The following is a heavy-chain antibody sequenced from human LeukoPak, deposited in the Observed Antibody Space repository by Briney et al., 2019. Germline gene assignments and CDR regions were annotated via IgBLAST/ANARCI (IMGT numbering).Heavy chain of an antibody. CDR2: INSDGSRT. CDR3: AGGFGFDY. V-gene: IGHV3-74*01. CDR1: GFIFNNYG. Sequence: GGSLRLSCAASGFIFNNYGLIWVRQAPGKGLVWVSRINSDGSRTGYADSVKGRFTISRDNAKNTLYLQMNSLRAEDTAVYYCAGGFGFDYWGQGTLVTVSS. D-gene: IGHD3-10*01. J-gene: IGHJ4*02.